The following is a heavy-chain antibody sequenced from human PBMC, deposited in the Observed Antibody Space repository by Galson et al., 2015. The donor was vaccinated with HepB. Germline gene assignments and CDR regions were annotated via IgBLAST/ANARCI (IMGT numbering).Heavy chain of an antibody. D-gene: IGHD2-21*01. CDR1: GITFSTYV. J-gene: IGHJ4*02. Sequence: SLRLSCAAPGITFSTYVMSWVRQAPGKGLEWVSSIVGSGESTFYADSVKGRFTISRDNSRNTLYQQMNRLRADDTAIYYCAKTSYCDGGPCFSGYFDSWGQGTLVAVSS. V-gene: IGHV3-23*01. CDR2: IVGSGEST. CDR3: AKTSYCDGGPCFSGYFDS.